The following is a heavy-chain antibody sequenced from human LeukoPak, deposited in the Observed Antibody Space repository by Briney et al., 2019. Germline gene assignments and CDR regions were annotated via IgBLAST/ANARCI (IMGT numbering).Heavy chain of an antibody. D-gene: IGHD5-12*01. J-gene: IGHJ4*02. Sequence: PGGSLRLSCAASGFTFSRYAMSWVRQAPGKGLEWVSVISGSGESTHYADSVKGRFTIFRDNSKNTLYLQMNSLRAEDTAVYYCARDLRGYSGYDSDFWGQGTLVTVSS. V-gene: IGHV3-23*01. CDR2: ISGSGEST. CDR1: GFTFSRYA. CDR3: ARDLRGYSGYDSDF.